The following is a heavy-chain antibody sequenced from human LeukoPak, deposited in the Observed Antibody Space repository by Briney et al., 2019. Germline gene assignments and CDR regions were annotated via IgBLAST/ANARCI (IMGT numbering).Heavy chain of an antibody. D-gene: IGHD4-23*01. Sequence: GGSLRLSCAASGFTFSTYAMHGVRQAPGKGLEWVAVISYDGSYKDYADSVKGRFTISRDNSKNTLYLQMNSLRAEDTAVYYCARGARKGDDYGGFFDYWGQGTLVTVSS. V-gene: IGHV3-30*04. CDR3: ARGARKGDDYGGFFDY. CDR2: ISYDGSYK. CDR1: GFTFSTYA. J-gene: IGHJ4*02.